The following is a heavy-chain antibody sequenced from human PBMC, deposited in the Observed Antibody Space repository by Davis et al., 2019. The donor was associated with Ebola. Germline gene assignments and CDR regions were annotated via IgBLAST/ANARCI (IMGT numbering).Heavy chain of an antibody. CDR1: GYSFTSYG. CDR2: ISAYNGNT. J-gene: IGHJ4*02. Sequence: ASVKVSCKASGYSFTSYGISWVRQAPGQGLEWMGWISAYNGNTNYAQKLQGRVTMTTATSTSTAYMELRSLRSNDTAVYYCARDSFVGAISYWGQGTLVTVSS. V-gene: IGHV1-18*01. D-gene: IGHD1-26*01. CDR3: ARDSFVGAISY.